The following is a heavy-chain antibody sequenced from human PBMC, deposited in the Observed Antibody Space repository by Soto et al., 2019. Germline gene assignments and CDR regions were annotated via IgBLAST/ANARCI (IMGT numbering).Heavy chain of an antibody. CDR3: ARRGVANSRDAFDI. CDR2: ATPVYGST. CDR1: GGTFSNYA. Sequence: QVQLVQSGAEVKKPGTSVKVSCEVSGGTFSNYAITWVRQAPGQGLEWLGGATPVYGSTNYAQKFQGRVTITAGESATTTFMELSSLRSDDTAVYYCARRGVANSRDAFDIWGQGTLVTVS. J-gene: IGHJ3*02. V-gene: IGHV1-69*01. D-gene: IGHD1-26*01.